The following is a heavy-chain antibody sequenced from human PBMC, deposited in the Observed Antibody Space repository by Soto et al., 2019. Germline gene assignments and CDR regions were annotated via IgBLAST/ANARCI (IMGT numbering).Heavy chain of an antibody. CDR1: GYTFTGYY. CDR3: ARAAAAAPARFGYDY. J-gene: IGHJ4*02. D-gene: IGHD6-13*01. V-gene: IGHV1-2*04. CDR2: INPNSGGT. Sequence: ASVKVSCKASGYTFTGYYMHWVRQAPGQGLEWMGWINPNSGGTNYAQKFQGWVTMTRDTSISTAYMELSRLRSDDTAVYYCARAAAAAPARFGYDYWGQGTLVTVSS.